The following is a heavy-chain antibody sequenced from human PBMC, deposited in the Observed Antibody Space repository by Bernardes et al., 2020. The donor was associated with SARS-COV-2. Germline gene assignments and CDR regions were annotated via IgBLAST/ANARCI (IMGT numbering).Heavy chain of an antibody. CDR2: VNIDGTIT. CDR1: GFTLSSYW. CDR3: ARAGEYRFDL. V-gene: IGHV3-74*01. D-gene: IGHD3-16*02. J-gene: IGHJ2*01. Sequence: GGSLRLSCAASGFTLSSYWVHWVRQGPGKGLEWVSRVNIDGTITNYADSVKGRFTISRDRDAVFLQMNSLTTDDTSVYYCARAGEYRFDLWGRGTLVTVSS.